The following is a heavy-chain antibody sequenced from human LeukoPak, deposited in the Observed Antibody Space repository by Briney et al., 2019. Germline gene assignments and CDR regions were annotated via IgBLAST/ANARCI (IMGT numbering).Heavy chain of an antibody. V-gene: IGHV5-51*01. D-gene: IGHD2-8*01. CDR3: ARQYCSTGVCYPPSFDF. CDR1: GYSFTTYW. Sequence: GESLKISCKGSGYSFTTYWIAWVRQMPGKGLELMGIIYPGDSDVRYSPSFQGQVTISADNSITTAYLQWSSLKASDTAMYFCARQYCSTGVCYPPSFDFWGQGTLVTVSS. CDR2: IYPGDSDV. J-gene: IGHJ4*02.